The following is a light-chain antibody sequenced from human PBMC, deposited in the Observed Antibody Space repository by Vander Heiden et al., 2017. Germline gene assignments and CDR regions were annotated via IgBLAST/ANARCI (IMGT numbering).Light chain of an antibody. J-gene: IGKJ2*01. CDR1: QSVSSN. CDR3: QQYNNWSPYT. Sequence: IVMTQPPATLSVSPGERATLSARASQSVSSNLDWYQQKPGKAPRLLTYGASTRATGIPARFSGSGSGTEFTLTISSLHSEDFAVDYCQQYNNWSPYTFGQGTKLEIK. CDR2: GAS. V-gene: IGKV3-15*01.